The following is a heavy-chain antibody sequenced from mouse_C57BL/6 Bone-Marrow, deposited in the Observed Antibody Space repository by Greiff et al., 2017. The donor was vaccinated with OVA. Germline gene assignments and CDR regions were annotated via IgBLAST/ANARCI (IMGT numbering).Heavy chain of an antibody. Sequence: DVQLQESGPVLVKPGASVKMSCKASGYTFTDYYMNWVKQSHGKSLEWIGVINPYNGGTSYNQKFKGKATLTVDKSSSTAYMELNSLTSEDSAVYYCARGDYGSSPFDYWGQGTTLTVSA. CDR1: GYTFTDYY. V-gene: IGHV1-19*01. J-gene: IGHJ2*01. CDR3: ARGDYGSSPFDY. CDR2: INPYNGGT. D-gene: IGHD1-1*01.